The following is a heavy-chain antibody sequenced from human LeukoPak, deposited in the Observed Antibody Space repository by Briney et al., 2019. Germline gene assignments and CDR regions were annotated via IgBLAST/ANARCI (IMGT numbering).Heavy chain of an antibody. Sequence: GGSLRLSCAAYGFTFRTYDMSWVPQTPGKGLEWVSVVGSAANTYSADSVKGRFTISRDNSKNTVYLQMNSLRVEETAVYYCAGDSSGGSYLDVWGQGATVTVSS. D-gene: IGHD1-26*01. CDR3: AGDSSGGSYLDV. CDR1: GFTFRTYD. V-gene: IGHV3-23*01. CDR2: VGSAANT. J-gene: IGHJ6*02.